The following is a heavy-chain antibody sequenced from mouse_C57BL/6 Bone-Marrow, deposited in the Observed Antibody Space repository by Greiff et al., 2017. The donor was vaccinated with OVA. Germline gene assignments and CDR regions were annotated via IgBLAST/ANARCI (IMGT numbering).Heavy chain of an antibody. CDR3: ARDYYGISSYWYFDV. J-gene: IGHJ1*03. CDR1: GYTFTDYY. CDR2: INPNNGGT. D-gene: IGHD1-1*01. Sequence: EVQLQQSGPELVKPGASVKISCKASGYTFTDYYMNWVKQSHGKSLEWIGDINPNNGGTSYNQKFKGKATLTVDKSSSTAYMELRSLTSEDSAVYYCARDYYGISSYWYFDVWGTGTTVTVSS. V-gene: IGHV1-26*01.